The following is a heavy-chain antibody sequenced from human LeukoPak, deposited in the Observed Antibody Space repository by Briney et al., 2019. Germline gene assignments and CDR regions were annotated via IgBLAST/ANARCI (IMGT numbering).Heavy chain of an antibody. J-gene: IGHJ4*02. Sequence: GGSLRLSCAASRFTFSSYALSWVRQAPGKGLEWVSVISGSGETTYHADSVKGRFTISRDNSKNTLYLQMNSLRAEDTAVYYCATLPEWLRFASGWIDYWGQGTLVTVSS. CDR3: ATLPEWLRFASGWIDY. D-gene: IGHD5-12*01. CDR1: RFTFSSYA. V-gene: IGHV3-23*01. CDR2: ISGSGETT.